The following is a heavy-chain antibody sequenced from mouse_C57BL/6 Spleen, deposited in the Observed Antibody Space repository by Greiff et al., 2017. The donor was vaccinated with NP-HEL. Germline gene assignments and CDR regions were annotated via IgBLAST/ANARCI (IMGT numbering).Heavy chain of an antibody. V-gene: IGHV5-17*01. Sequence: VQLKQSGGGLVKPGGSLKLSCAASGFTFSDYGMHWVRQALEKGLEWVAYISSGSSTIYYADTVKGRFTISRDNAKNTLFLQMTSLRSEDTAMYYCARGSTVVATDFAYWGQGTLVTVSA. D-gene: IGHD1-1*01. CDR3: ARGSTVVATDFAY. CDR1: GFTFSDYG. J-gene: IGHJ3*01. CDR2: ISSGSSTI.